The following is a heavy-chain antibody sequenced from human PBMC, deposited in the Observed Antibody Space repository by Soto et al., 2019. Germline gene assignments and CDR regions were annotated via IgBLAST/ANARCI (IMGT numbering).Heavy chain of an antibody. CDR1: GGTLSSYA. V-gene: IGHV1-69*13. Sequence: SVKASCKASGGTLSSYASSWVRQAPGQGLEWMGGIIPIFGTANYAQKFQGRVTITADESTSTAYMELSSLRSEDTAVYYCASHSYGYFPHYYHGMDVWGQGTTVTSP. CDR3: ASHSYGYFPHYYHGMDV. CDR2: IIPIFGTA. J-gene: IGHJ6*02. D-gene: IGHD5-18*01.